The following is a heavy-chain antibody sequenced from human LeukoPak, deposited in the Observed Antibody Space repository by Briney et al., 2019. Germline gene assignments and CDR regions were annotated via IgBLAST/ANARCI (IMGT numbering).Heavy chain of an antibody. CDR1: GFTFSSYW. CDR2: IKQDGSEK. D-gene: IGHD2-2*01. Sequence: GGSLRLSCAASGFTFSSYWMSWVSQAPGKGLEWVANIKQDGSEKYYVDSVKGRFTISRDNAKNSLYLQMNSLRAEDTAVYYCARDRGYCSSTSCYGFYYYYYYMDVWGKGTTVTVSS. CDR3: ARDRGYCSSTSCYGFYYYYYYMDV. J-gene: IGHJ6*03. V-gene: IGHV3-7*01.